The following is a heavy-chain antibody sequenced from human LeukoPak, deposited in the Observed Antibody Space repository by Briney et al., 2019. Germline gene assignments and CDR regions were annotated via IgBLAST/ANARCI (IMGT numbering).Heavy chain of an antibody. J-gene: IGHJ4*02. D-gene: IGHD4-17*01. Sequence: GGSLRLSCAASGFTFSSYAMHWVRQTPGKGLEWVAVMSSDGSKKYYADSVKGRFTISRDNSKNTLYLQMDSLRAEDTAVYYCAKKFRGTTVISGDYFDYWGQGTLVTVSS. CDR2: MSSDGSKK. CDR1: GFTFSSYA. V-gene: IGHV3-30-3*02. CDR3: AKKFRGTTVISGDYFDY.